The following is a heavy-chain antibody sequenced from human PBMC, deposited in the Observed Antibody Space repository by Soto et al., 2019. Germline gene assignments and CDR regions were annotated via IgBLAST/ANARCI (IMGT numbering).Heavy chain of an antibody. D-gene: IGHD3-16*01. CDR1: GGSISSSSYY. Sequence: PSETLSLTCTVSGGSISSSSYYWGWVRQPPGKGLERIGSIYNRGDTYYNQSLKNRDNISVETSKKQFSQKTSYVTAADTAVYYCARHNGPLYVGYYYDMDVWGQGTTVT. CDR3: ARHNGPLYVGYYYDMDV. CDR2: IYNRGDT. V-gene: IGHV4-39*01. J-gene: IGHJ6*02.